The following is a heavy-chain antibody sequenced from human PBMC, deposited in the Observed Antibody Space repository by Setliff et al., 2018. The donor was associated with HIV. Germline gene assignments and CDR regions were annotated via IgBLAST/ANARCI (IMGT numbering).Heavy chain of an antibody. J-gene: IGHJ4*02. D-gene: IGHD7-27*01. Sequence: ASVKVSCKASGYTFIHYAMHWVRQAPGQRPEWLGWISNGDPNVEYSQKFQGRVTITTDRSAATVYMELSSLTSEDTAVYYCARIDNNWGSANWGQGTLVTVSS. V-gene: IGHV1-3*04. CDR1: GYTFIHYA. CDR2: ISNGDPNV. CDR3: ARIDNNWGSAN.